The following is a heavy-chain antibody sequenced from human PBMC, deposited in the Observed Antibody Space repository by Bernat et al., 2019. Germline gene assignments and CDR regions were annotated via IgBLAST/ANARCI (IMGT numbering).Heavy chain of an antibody. CDR1: GFTFSSYA. Sequence: QVQLVESGGGVVQPGRSLRLSCAASGFTFSSYAMHWVRQAPGKGLEWVAVISYDGSNKYYADSVKGRFTISRNNSKNTLYLQMNSLRAEDTAVYYCASWGRAMVMYYFDYWGQGTLVTVSS. CDR2: ISYDGSNK. CDR3: ASWGRAMVMYYFDY. J-gene: IGHJ4*02. D-gene: IGHD5-18*01. V-gene: IGHV3-30-3*01.